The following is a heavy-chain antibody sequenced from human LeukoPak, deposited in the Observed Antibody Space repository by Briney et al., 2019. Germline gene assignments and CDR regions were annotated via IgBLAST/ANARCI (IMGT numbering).Heavy chain of an antibody. Sequence: PSETLSLTCTVSGGSISSNIYYWGWIRQSPGKGLEWIASIHYSGNTYYNPSLESRVTVSVDTSKHQFSLKLSSVTAADTAVHYCARIGAGSSRDYWGQGTLVTVSS. CDR2: IHYSGNT. CDR3: ARIGAGSSRDY. CDR1: GGSISSNIYY. J-gene: IGHJ4*02. D-gene: IGHD6-13*01. V-gene: IGHV4-39*01.